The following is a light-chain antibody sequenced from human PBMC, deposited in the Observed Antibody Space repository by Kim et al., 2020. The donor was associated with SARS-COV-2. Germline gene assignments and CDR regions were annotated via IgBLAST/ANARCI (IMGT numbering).Light chain of an antibody. V-gene: IGKV3-20*01. CDR2: GAS. CDR1: QSVTSSY. Sequence: EIVLTQSPGTLSLSPGERATLSCRASQSVTSSYLAWYQQKPGQPPRLLIYGASNRATGIPDRFSGSGSGTDFTLTISRLESEDLAVYYCQQYGISLLTFGHGTKVDIK. CDR3: QQYGISLLT. J-gene: IGKJ1*01.